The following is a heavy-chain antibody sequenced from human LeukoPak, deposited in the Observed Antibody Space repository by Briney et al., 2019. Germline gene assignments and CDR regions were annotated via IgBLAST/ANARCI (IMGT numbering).Heavy chain of an antibody. CDR3: ARQSRGGSGYYFVWFDP. V-gene: IGHV4-59*08. CDR1: GGSISSYH. J-gene: IGHJ5*02. CDR2: IYYSGST. Sequence: TLSLTCTVSGGSISSYHWSWIRQPPGKGLEWIGYIYYSGSTNYNPSLKSRVTISVDTSKNQFSLKLSSVTAADTAVYYCARQSRGGSGYYFVWFDPWGQGTLVTVSS. D-gene: IGHD3-22*01.